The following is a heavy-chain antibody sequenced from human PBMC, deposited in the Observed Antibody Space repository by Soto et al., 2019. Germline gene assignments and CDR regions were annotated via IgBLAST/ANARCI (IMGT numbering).Heavy chain of an antibody. CDR1: GFTFTSSA. V-gene: IGHV1-58*01. J-gene: IGHJ5*02. D-gene: IGHD3-22*01. CDR3: ARDPNSSGYGWFDP. Sequence: ASVKVSCKASGFTFTSSAVQWVRQARGQRLEWIGWIVVGSGNTNYAQKFQERVTITRDMSTSTAYMELNSLRAEDTAVYYCARDPNSSGYGWFDPWGQGTLVTVSS. CDR2: IVVGSGNT.